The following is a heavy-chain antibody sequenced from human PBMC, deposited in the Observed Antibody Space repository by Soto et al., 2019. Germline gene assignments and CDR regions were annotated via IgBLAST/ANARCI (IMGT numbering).Heavy chain of an antibody. Sequence: QVQLVQSGAEVKKPGASVRVSGKASGYTFTDYYLHWVRQAPGQGLEWMGWINPITGDTKSTQKFQARVTMTRDTSIGTASLELTSLTSDDTAVYYCARVTSFQDGMDVWGQGTTVSVS. CDR3: ARVTSFQDGMDV. J-gene: IGHJ6*02. CDR2: INPITGDT. CDR1: GYTFTDYY. V-gene: IGHV1-2*02. D-gene: IGHD2-2*01.